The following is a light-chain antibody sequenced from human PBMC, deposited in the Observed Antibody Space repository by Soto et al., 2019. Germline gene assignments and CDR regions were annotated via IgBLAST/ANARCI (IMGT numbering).Light chain of an antibody. V-gene: IGLV2-14*01. Sequence: QSALTQPASVSGSPGQSITISCTGTSSDVGAYNYVSWYQQYPGTAPKVMIYEVSSRPSGVSHRFSGSKSGNTASLTISGLQPEDEADYYCSSFTSRSTFNYVFVTGTKLTVL. CDR2: EVS. CDR3: SSFTSRSTFNYV. J-gene: IGLJ1*01. CDR1: SSDVGAYNY.